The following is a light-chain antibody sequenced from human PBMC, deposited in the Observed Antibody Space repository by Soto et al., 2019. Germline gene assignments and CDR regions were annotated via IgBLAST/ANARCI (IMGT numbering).Light chain of an antibody. J-gene: IGKJ1*01. CDR3: QKYNIAP. V-gene: IGKV1-27*01. CDR1: QGISNY. CDR2: AAS. Sequence: DIQMTQSPSSLSASVGDRVTITCRASQGISNYLAWYQQKPGKVPKLLIYAASTLQSGVPSRFSGSGSGTDFTLTIRCLQPKDVATSYFQKYNIAPFGKGTKVEIK.